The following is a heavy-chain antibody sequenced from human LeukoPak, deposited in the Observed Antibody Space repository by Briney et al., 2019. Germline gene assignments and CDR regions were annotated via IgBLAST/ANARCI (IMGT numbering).Heavy chain of an antibody. V-gene: IGHV4-4*09. CDR2: IYTSGNT. Sequence: PSETLSLTCTVSGDSVSSFSWSWIRQPPGKGLGWIGYIYTSGNTNYNPSLKSRVTISVDTSKNQFSLKLSSVTAADTAVYYCARRKGGNLDSWGLGTLVTVSS. D-gene: IGHD4-23*01. CDR3: ARRKGGNLDS. CDR1: GDSVSSFS. J-gene: IGHJ4*02.